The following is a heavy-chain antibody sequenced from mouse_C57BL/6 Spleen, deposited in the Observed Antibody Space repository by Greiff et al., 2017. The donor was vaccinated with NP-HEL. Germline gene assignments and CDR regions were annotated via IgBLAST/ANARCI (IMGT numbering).Heavy chain of an antibody. Sequence: QVQLQQPGAELVKPGASVKLSCKASGYTFTSYWMQWVKQRPGQGLEWIGEIDPSDSDTNYNEKFKGKATLTVDTSSSTAYMQLSSLTSEDSAVYYCARVGEGLYSFDYWGQGTTLTVSS. J-gene: IGHJ2*01. CDR3: ARVGEGLYSFDY. CDR2: IDPSDSDT. CDR1: GYTFTSYW. D-gene: IGHD4-1*01. V-gene: IGHV1-50*01.